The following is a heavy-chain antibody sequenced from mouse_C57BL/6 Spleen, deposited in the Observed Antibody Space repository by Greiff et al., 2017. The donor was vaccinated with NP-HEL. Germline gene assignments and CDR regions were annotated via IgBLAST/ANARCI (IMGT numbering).Heavy chain of an antibody. V-gene: IGHV1-4*01. CDR2: INPSSGYT. D-gene: IGHD2-4*01. Sequence: QVQLQQSGAELARPGASVKMSCKASGYTFTSYTMHWVKQRPGQGLEWIGYINPSSGYTKYNQKFKDKATLTADKSSSTAYMQLSSLTSEDSAVYYCARSYDYDKWDWYFDVWGTGTTVTVSS. J-gene: IGHJ1*03. CDR3: ARSYDYDKWDWYFDV. CDR1: GYTFTSYT.